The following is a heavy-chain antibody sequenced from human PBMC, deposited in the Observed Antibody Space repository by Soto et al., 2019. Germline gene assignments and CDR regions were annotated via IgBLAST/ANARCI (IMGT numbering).Heavy chain of an antibody. V-gene: IGHV4-59*01. CDR2: IYYSGST. CDR1: GFSISSYY. D-gene: IGHD3-3*01. J-gene: IGHJ6*02. Sequence: SETLSLTCTVSGFSISSYYWSWLRQPPGKGLEWIGYIYYSGSTNYNPSLKSRVTISVDTSKNQFSLKLSSVTAADTAVYYCARARPSDDFWSGYLGYYYGMDVWGQGTTVTVSS. CDR3: ARARPSDDFWSGYLGYYYGMDV.